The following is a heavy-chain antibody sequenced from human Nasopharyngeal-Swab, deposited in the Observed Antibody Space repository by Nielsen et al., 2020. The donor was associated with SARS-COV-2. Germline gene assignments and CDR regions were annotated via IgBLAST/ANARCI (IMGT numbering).Heavy chain of an antibody. CDR3: VRADISGYFDY. J-gene: IGHJ4*02. D-gene: IGHD3-22*01. Sequence: GESLKISCAASGSTLSEHYMDWVRQAPGKGLEWVGRSRNEAHSFTTEYAASVKGRFTISRDDSENSLYLQMNSLKIEDTAVYYCVRADISGYFDYWGQGTLVTVSS. CDR1: GSTLSEHY. CDR2: SRNEAHSFTT. V-gene: IGHV3-72*01.